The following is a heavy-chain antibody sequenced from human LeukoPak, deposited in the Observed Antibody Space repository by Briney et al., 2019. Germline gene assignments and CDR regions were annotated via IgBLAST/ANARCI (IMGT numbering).Heavy chain of an antibody. J-gene: IGHJ4*02. CDR2: INPNSGGT. V-gene: IGHV1-2*02. Sequence: ASVKVSCKASGYTFTGYYMHWVRQAPGQGLEWMGWINPNSGGTNYAQKFQGRVTMTRDTSISTAYMELSRLRSDDTAVYYCARDYYGSGGGFDYWGQGTLVTVSS. D-gene: IGHD3-10*01. CDR3: ARDYYGSGGGFDY. CDR1: GYTFTGYY.